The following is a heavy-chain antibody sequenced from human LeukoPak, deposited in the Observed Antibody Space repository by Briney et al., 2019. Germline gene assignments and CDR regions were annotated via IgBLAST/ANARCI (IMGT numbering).Heavy chain of an antibody. CDR3: ASIREVPIAVAGTRGVDP. Sequence: SETLSLTCSVSGGSISSSNYYWAWIRQPPGKGLEWIGSIHYTGSTYYSASLKSRVTISVDTSKNQFSLKLSSVTAADTAVYYCASIREVPIAVAGTRGVDPWGQGTLVTVSS. V-gene: IGHV4-39*07. D-gene: IGHD6-19*01. CDR1: GGSISSSNYY. J-gene: IGHJ5*02. CDR2: IHYTGST.